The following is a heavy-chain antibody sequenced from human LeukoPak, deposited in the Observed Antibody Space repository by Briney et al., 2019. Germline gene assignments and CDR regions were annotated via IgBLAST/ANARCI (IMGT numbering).Heavy chain of an antibody. CDR3: ARRLASCGGDCYSFDY. V-gene: IGHV5-10-1*01. CDR2: IAPSDSYT. J-gene: IGHJ4*02. Sequence: PGESLKISCKGSGYSFTTYWISWVRQMPGKGLEWMGRIAPSDSYTYYSPSFQGHVTISADKSINTAYLQWTSLRASDTAMYYCARRLASCGGDCYSFDYWGQGTLVTVSS. CDR1: GYSFTTYW. D-gene: IGHD2-21*02.